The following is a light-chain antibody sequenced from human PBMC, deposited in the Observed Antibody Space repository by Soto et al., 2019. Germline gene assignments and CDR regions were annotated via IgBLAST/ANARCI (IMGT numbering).Light chain of an antibody. Sequence: QSVLTQPASVSGSPGQSITISCTGTSSDVCGYNYVSWYQQHPGKAPKLMIYEVSNRPSGVSNRFSGSKSGNTASLTISGLQAEDEAEYFCGSFTTSRIWVFGGGTKLTVL. CDR2: EVS. CDR1: SSDVCGYNY. J-gene: IGLJ3*02. V-gene: IGLV2-14*01. CDR3: GSFTTSRIWV.